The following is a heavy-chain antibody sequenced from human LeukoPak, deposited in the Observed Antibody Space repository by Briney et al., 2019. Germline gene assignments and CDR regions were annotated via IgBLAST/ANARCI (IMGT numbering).Heavy chain of an antibody. V-gene: IGHV4-39*01. CDR2: VYYSGST. J-gene: IGHJ4*02. CDR1: GGSICNNNYY. Sequence: SETLSLTCTVSGGSICNNNYYWGWIRQPPGKGLERIGTVYYSGSTYYDPSLKSRVPVSVDTSKNQFSLKLSSVTAAVSTVYYCARMYSGYEDYWGQGTLVTVSS. CDR3: ARMYSGYEDY. D-gene: IGHD5-12*01.